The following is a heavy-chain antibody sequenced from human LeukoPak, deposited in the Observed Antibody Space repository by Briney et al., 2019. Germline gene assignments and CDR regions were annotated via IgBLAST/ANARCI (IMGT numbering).Heavy chain of an antibody. Sequence: KAGGSLRLSCAASGFTFSDYYMSWIRQAPGKGLEWVSYISSSGSDIFYADSVKGRFTISRDNAKNSLYLQMNNLRAEDTAVYYCATNRYSGSYPLDVWGKGTTVTVSS. CDR2: ISSSGSDI. V-gene: IGHV3-11*04. J-gene: IGHJ6*04. CDR1: GFTFSDYY. D-gene: IGHD1-26*01. CDR3: ATNRYSGSYPLDV.